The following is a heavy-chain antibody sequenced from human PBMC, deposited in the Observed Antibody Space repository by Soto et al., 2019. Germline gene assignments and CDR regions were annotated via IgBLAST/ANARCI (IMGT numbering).Heavy chain of an antibody. V-gene: IGHV3-30*18. D-gene: IGHD5-12*01. CDR3: AKDMKRGWGYSGYEHFYYYYGMDV. CDR2: ISYDGSNK. J-gene: IGHJ6*02. Sequence: QVQLVESGGGVVQPGRSLRLSCAASGFTFSSYGMHWVRQAPGKGLEWVAVISYDGSNKYYADSVKGRFTISRDNSKNTLYLQMNSLRAEDTAVYYCAKDMKRGWGYSGYEHFYYYYGMDVWGQGTTVTVSS. CDR1: GFTFSSYG.